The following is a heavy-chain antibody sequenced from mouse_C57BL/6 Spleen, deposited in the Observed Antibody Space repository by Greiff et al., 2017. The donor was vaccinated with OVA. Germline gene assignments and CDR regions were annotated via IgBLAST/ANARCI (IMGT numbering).Heavy chain of an antibody. D-gene: IGHD2-2*01. CDR2: INPSNGGT. V-gene: IGHV1-53*01. CDR3: ARSLAYGYDTWFAY. J-gene: IGHJ3*01. CDR1: GYTFTSYW. Sequence: QVQLQQPGTELVKPGASVKLSCKASGYTFTSYWMHWVKQRPGQGLEWIGNINPSNGGTNYNEKFKSKATLTVDKSSSTAYMQLSSRTSEDSAVYYCARSLAYGYDTWFAYWGQGTLVTVSA.